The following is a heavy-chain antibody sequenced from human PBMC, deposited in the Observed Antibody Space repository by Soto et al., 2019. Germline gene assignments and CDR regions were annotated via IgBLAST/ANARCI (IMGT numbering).Heavy chain of an antibody. CDR3: TRRYNWNDYYFDP. Sequence: QLHLQESGPGLVKPSQTLSLTCTVSGGSIRVQSYYWTWIRQTPGKGLEWVGSSYYSGTSYFNPALKGLVTIFVDTSTNQFSLRLTSVTAADTAVYYCTRRYNWNDYYFDPWGQGTLVTVSS. D-gene: IGHD1-20*01. V-gene: IGHV4-39*01. J-gene: IGHJ5*02. CDR2: SYYSGTS. CDR1: GGSIRVQSYY.